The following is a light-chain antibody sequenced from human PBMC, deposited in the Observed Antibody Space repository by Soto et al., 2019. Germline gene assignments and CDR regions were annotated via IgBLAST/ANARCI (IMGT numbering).Light chain of an antibody. J-gene: IGKJ1*01. CDR3: QQYNGYWT. V-gene: IGKV1-5*03. CDR1: QSISGS. CDR2: EAS. Sequence: DIQMTQSPSTLSASVGDRVTITCRASQSISGSLAWYQQKPGKAPKLLIYEASNLKSGVPSRFSGSGSGTEYTLTISSLQPDDSASYYCQQYNGYWTFGDGTRVEIK.